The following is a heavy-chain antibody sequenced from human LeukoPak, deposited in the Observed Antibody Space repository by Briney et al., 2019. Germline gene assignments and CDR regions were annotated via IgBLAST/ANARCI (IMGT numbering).Heavy chain of an antibody. CDR1: GYSFTSYW. CDR3: ARTYYYDSSGPWFDP. D-gene: IGHD3-22*01. Sequence: GESLKISCKGYGYSFTSYWIGWVRQMPGKGLEWMGIIYPGDSDTRYSPSFQGQVTISADKSISTAYLQWSSLKASDTAMYYCARTYYYDSSGPWFDPWGQGTLVTVSS. CDR2: IYPGDSDT. V-gene: IGHV5-51*01. J-gene: IGHJ5*02.